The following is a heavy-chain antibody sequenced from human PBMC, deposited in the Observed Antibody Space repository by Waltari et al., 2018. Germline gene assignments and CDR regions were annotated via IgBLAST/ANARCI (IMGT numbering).Heavy chain of an antibody. J-gene: IGHJ6*02. Sequence: EVQLVESGGGLVQPGGSLRLSCAASGFTFSSYEMNWVRQAPGKGLAWVSYISSSGSTIYYADSVKGRFTISRDNAKNSLYLQMNSLRAEDTAVYYCAREGRPYYYYGMDVWGQGTTVTVSS. CDR2: ISSSGSTI. V-gene: IGHV3-48*03. CDR3: AREGRPYYYYGMDV. CDR1: GFTFSSYE.